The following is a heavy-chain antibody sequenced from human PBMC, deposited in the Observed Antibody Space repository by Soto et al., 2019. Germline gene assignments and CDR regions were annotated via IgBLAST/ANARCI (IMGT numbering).Heavy chain of an antibody. D-gene: IGHD3-10*01. CDR3: ARDIITVIGGQIYYYFGMDV. CDR2: NNQSGTT. CDR1: GGWFREHY. J-gene: IGHJ6*02. V-gene: IGHV4-34*01. Sequence: VDLHQWGAGELRPSETRSPPCAVGGGWFREHYWIWIGQPPGKGLGWMGENNQSGTTHYNPSLKRRLNITIDTSKNQFSLKLTSVTAADTATYYCARDIITVIGGQIYYYFGMDVWGQGTTVTVSS.